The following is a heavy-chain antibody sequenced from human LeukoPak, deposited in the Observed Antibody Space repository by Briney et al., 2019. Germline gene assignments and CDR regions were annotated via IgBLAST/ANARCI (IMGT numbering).Heavy chain of an antibody. J-gene: IGHJ4*02. CDR3: ARDAFTTVTIYYFDN. V-gene: IGHV3-30-3*01. D-gene: IGHD4-17*01. CDR2: ISYDGSNK. CDR1: GFTFSSYA. Sequence: PGRSLRLSCAASGFTFSSYAMHWVRQAPGKGLEWVAIISYDGSNKNYADSVKGRFTISRDNSKNTLYLQMNSLRAEDTAVYYCARDAFTTVTIYYFDNWGQGTLVTVSS.